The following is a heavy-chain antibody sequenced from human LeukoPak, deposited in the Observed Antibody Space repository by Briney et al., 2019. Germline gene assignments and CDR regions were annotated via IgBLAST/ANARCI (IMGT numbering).Heavy chain of an antibody. CDR3: ASRTVVPAAIASDY. D-gene: IGHD2-2*01. J-gene: IGHJ4*02. CDR2: ISHSGST. CDR1: GGSFSGYY. V-gene: IGHV4-34*01. Sequence: KPSETLSLTCAVYGGSFSGYYWSWIRQPPGKGLEWIGEISHSGSTNYNPSLKRRVTISVDTSKNQFSLKLSSVTAADTAVYYCASRTVVPAAIASDYWGQGTLVTVSS.